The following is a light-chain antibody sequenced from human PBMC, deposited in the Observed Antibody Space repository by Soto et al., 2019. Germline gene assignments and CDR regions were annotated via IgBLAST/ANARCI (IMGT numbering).Light chain of an antibody. V-gene: IGLV7-43*01. Sequence: QAVVTQEPSVTRSPGGTITPTSTSATGAVSSGNFSCWFQQKPGQPPRAFIYRVDSNHSWPPARFSGSLLEGKAALTLSHVQHEDEAEYYCLLYYGPAGVFGYGSKVTVL. CDR1: TGAVSSGNF. CDR3: LLYYGPAGV. CDR2: RVD. J-gene: IGLJ1*01.